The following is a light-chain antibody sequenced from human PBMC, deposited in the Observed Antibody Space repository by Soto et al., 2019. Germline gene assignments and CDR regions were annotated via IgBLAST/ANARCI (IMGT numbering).Light chain of an antibody. J-gene: IGKJ5*01. Sequence: EIPLTQSPSSLAASVGYRLTLTCRASRNVSIYLNWYQHKPGKGPTLLIHATSNLQIGVPSRFSGSGSGTEFTLTISSLEPEDFGTYYCQQSYKMPSFGQGTQREIK. V-gene: IGKV1-39*01. CDR2: ATS. CDR3: QQSYKMPS. CDR1: RNVSIY.